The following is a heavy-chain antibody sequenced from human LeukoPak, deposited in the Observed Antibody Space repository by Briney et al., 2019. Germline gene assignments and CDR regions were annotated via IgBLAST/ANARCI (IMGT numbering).Heavy chain of an antibody. CDR3: AKDRFGSGSPNWFGP. CDR1: GFTFSRYA. CDR2: ISGSGGDI. V-gene: IGHV3-23*01. D-gene: IGHD3-10*01. Sequence: GGSLRLSCAGSGFTFSRYAMSWIRQVPGNGLEWVSAISGSGGDIFYTDSVKGRFTISRYNSKNTLYLQMNGLRAGDTAVYYCAKDRFGSGSPNWFGPWGQGTLVSVSS. J-gene: IGHJ5*02.